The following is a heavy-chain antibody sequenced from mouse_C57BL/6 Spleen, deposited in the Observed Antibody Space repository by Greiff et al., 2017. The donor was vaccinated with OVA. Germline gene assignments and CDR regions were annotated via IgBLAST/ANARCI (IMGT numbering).Heavy chain of an antibody. D-gene: IGHD3-3*01. J-gene: IGHJ2*01. CDR3: ARDPGGTLFDY. CDR1: GISITTGNYR. V-gene: IGHV3-5*01. CDR2: IYYSGTI. Sequence: EVKLMESGPGLVKPSQTVFLTCTVTGISITTGNYRWSWIRQFPGNNLEWIGYIYYSGTITYNPSLTSRTTITRDTPKNQFFLEMNSLTAEDTATYYCARDPGGTLFDYWGQGTTLTVSS.